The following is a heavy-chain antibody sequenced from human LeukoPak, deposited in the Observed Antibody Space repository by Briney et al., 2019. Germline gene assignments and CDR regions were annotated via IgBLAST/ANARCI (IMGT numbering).Heavy chain of an antibody. J-gene: IGHJ4*02. CDR3: AKDRYCGGGTCYWSYFDY. V-gene: IGHV3-23*01. Sequence: AGGSLRLSCAASGFTFSDYYMSWIRQAPGKGLEWVSAISGGGGSTYYADSVKGRFTISRDNSKNTLFLQMNSLRAEDTAVYYCAKDRYCGGGTCYWSYFDYWGQGTLVTVSS. D-gene: IGHD2-15*01. CDR2: ISGGGGST. CDR1: GFTFSDYY.